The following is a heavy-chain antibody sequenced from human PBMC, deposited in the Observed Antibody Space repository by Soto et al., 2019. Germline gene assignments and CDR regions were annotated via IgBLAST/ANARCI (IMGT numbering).Heavy chain of an antibody. CDR3: AKEIVGAINY. J-gene: IGHJ4*02. Sequence: EVQLVESGGALVQPGRSLRLSCAASGFTFDDYAMHCVRQAPGKGLEWVSGISWNSGKIGYADSVKGRFTISRDHANNSLYLQMNSLRAEDTALYYCAKEIVGAINYWGQGTLVTVSS. D-gene: IGHD1-26*01. CDR2: ISWNSGKI. CDR1: GFTFDDYA. V-gene: IGHV3-9*01.